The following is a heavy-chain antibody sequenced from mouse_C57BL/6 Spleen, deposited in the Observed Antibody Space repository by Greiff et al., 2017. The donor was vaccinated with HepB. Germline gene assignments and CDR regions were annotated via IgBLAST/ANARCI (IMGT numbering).Heavy chain of an antibody. CDR3: APDSSGYVAY. CDR2: IDPSDSYT. Sequence: QVQLQQPGAELVRPGTSVKLSCKASGYTFTSYWMHWVKQRPGQGLEWIGVIDPSDSYTNYNQKFKGKATLTVDTSSSTAYMQLSSLTSEDSAVYYGAPDSSGYVAYWGQGTLVTVSA. D-gene: IGHD3-2*02. V-gene: IGHV1-59*01. J-gene: IGHJ3*01. CDR1: GYTFTSYW.